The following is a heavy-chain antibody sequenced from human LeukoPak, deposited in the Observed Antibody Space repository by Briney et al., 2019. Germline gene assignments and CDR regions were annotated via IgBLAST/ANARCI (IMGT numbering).Heavy chain of an antibody. D-gene: IGHD4-23*01. CDR3: ARAYYGGNAPFFDY. CDR1: GGSFSGYY. CDR2: INHSGST. Sequence: SETLSLTCAVYGGSFSGYYWSWIRQPPGKGLEWIGEINHSGSTNYNLSLKSRVTISVDTSKNQFSLKLSSVTAADTAVYYCARAYYGGNAPFFDYWGQGTLVTVSS. V-gene: IGHV4-34*01. J-gene: IGHJ4*02.